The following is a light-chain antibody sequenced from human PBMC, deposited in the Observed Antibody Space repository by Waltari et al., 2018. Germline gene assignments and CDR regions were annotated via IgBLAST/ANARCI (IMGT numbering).Light chain of an antibody. CDR1: SGHSSDA. Sequence: QLVLTQSPSASASLGASVKLTCTLSSGHSSDAIAGHPQQPEKGPRYLMKLNSDGSHSKGDGIPDRFSGSSSGAERYLTISSLQSEDEADYYCQTWGTGPNWVFGGGTKLTVL. V-gene: IGLV4-69*01. J-gene: IGLJ3*02. CDR3: QTWGTGPNWV. CDR2: LNSDGSH.